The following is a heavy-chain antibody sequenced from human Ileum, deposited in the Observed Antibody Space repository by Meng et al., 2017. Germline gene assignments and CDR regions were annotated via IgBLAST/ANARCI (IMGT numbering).Heavy chain of an antibody. CDR3: ARDHWGSLDY. D-gene: IGHD7-27*01. J-gene: IGHJ4*02. CDR2: AIT. CDR1: GGSVSSSCYQ. Sequence: QVRPRVCGPRRGRPSRTLSLICAFSGGSVSSSCYQWGWIRQPPGKGLEWIGYAITNYNPSLKSRVTISVDTSKNQFSLKLTSVTAADTAVYYCARDHWGSLDYWGQGVLVTVSS. V-gene: IGHV4-61*01.